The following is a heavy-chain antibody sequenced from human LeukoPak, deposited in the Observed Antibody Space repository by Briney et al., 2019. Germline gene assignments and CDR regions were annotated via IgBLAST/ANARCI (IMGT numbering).Heavy chain of an antibody. V-gene: IGHV1-69*13. J-gene: IGHJ4*02. CDR1: GGTFSSYA. CDR2: IIPIFGTA. Sequence: SVKVSCKASGGTFSSYAISWVRQAPGQGLEWMGGIIPIFGTANYAQKFQGRVTITADESTSTAYMELSSLRSEDTAVYYCARAEVRYKGLTGVNDYYFDYWGQGTLVTVSS. D-gene: IGHD1-14*01. CDR3: ARAEVRYKGLTGVNDYYFDY.